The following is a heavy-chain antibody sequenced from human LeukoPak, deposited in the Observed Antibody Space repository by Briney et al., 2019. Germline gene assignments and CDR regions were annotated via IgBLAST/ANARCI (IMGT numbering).Heavy chain of an antibody. D-gene: IGHD2-15*01. V-gene: IGHV4-39*07. CDR2: IYYSGST. Sequence: SETLSLTCTVSGGSISSSSYYWGWIRQPPGKGLEWIGSIYYSGSTYYNPSLKSRVTISVDTSKHQFSLKLSSVTAADTAVYYCARVNRYCSGGSCYYFDYWGQGTLVTVSS. CDR3: ARVNRYCSGGSCYYFDY. CDR1: GGSISSSSYY. J-gene: IGHJ4*02.